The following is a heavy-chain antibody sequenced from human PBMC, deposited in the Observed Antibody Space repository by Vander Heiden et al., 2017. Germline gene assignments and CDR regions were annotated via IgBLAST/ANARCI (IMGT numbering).Heavy chain of an antibody. CDR3: ARGNYGMDV. V-gene: IGHV3-74*01. CDR2: INSDGSIT. CDR1: GFTFGQYY. Sequence: EVQLVESGGGPVQPGGSRRLACVGSGFTFGQYYIHWMRQAPGKGLVWVSNINSDGSITNYADAARGRFTISRDNARSTVYLQMNDLRAEDTAVYYCARGNYGMDVWGQGSTVTVSS. J-gene: IGHJ6*02.